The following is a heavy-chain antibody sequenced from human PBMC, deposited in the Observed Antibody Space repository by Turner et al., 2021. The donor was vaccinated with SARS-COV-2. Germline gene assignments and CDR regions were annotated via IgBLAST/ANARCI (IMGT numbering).Heavy chain of an antibody. CDR1: GFTVSSNY. CDR3: ARDLYYYGMDV. CDR2: IYSGGST. J-gene: IGHJ6*02. V-gene: IGHV3-53*01. Sequence: EVQLVESGGGLIQPGGSLRLSCAASGFTVSSNYMTWVRQAPGKGLEWVSVIYSGGSTYYSDSVKGRFTISRDNSKNTLYLQMNSLRAEDTAVYYCARDLYYYGMDVWGQGTTVTVSS.